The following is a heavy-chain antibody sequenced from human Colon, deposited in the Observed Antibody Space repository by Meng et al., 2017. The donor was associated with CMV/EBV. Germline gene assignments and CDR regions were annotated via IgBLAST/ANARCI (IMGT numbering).Heavy chain of an antibody. J-gene: IGHJ4*02. CDR2: IYYTGTT. V-gene: IGHV4-59*01. CDR3: ARVKATVGEIVD. CDR1: GGSISDYH. D-gene: IGHD3-16*01. Sequence: SETLSLTCNVSGGSISDYHWTWIRQPPGMGLEWIGYIYYTGTTYYNPSPKSRVTISVDTSKNHFSLKLTSVTAADTAVYYCARVKATVGEIVDWGQGTLVTVSS.